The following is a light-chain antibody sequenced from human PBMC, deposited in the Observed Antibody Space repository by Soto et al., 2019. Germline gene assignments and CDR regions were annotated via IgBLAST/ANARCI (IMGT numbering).Light chain of an antibody. CDR3: QQYNNWMWT. V-gene: IGKV3-15*01. J-gene: IGKJ1*01. Sequence: EIVMTQFPASLFVTQGERATLSCRASQSVSSNLAWYQQKPGQAPSLLIHGASARATGIPDRFSGSGSGTEFTLTISSLQSEDVAVYYCQQYNNWMWTFGQGTKV. CDR1: QSVSSN. CDR2: GAS.